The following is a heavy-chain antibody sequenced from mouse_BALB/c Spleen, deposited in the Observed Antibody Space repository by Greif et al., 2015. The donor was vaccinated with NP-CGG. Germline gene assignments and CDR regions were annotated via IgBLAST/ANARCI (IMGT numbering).Heavy chain of an antibody. CDR2: MDPGNGDI. CDR3: AIPQGY. CDR1: GFNIKDTY. J-gene: IGHJ2*01. Sequence: VQLQQSGAELVKPGASVKLSCTASGFNIKDTYMHWVKQRPEQGLEWIGRMDPGNGDIKYDPKFQGKATITADTSSNTAYLHLSSLTSEDTAAYYCAIPQGYWGQGTTLTVSS. V-gene: IGHV14-3*02.